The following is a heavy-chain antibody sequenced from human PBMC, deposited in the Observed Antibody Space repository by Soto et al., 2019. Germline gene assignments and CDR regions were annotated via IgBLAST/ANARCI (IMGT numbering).Heavy chain of an antibody. CDR3: AKSSGFGELFYYYYGMDV. CDR2: ISGSGGST. D-gene: IGHD3-10*01. Sequence: PGGSLRLSCAASGFTFSSYAMSWVRQAPGKGLEWVSAISGSGGSTYYADSVKGRFTISRDNSKNTLYLQMNSLRAEDTAVYYCAKSSGFGELFYYYYGMDVWGQGTTVTV. J-gene: IGHJ6*02. CDR1: GFTFSSYA. V-gene: IGHV3-23*01.